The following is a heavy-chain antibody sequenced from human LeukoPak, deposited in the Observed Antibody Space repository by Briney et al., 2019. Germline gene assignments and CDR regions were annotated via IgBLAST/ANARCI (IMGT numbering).Heavy chain of an antibody. CDR3: ARDPRYSGSYYDYYFDY. CDR1: GYTFTSYY. V-gene: IGHV1-46*01. CDR2: INPSGGST. Sequence: GASVKVSCKASGYTFTSYYMHWVRQAPGQGLEWMGIINPSGGSTSYAQKFQGRVTMTRDTSTSTVHMELSSLRSEDTAVYYCARDPRYSGSYYDYYFDYWGQGTLVTVSS. J-gene: IGHJ4*02. D-gene: IGHD1-26*01.